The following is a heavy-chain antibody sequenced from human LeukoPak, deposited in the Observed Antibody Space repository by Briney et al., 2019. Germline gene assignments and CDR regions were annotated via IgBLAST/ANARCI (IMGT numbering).Heavy chain of an antibody. CDR3: ARDSDPYYYGSGTYFDY. CDR2: VYHSGST. J-gene: IGHJ4*02. CDR1: DYSISSGYY. D-gene: IGHD3-10*01. V-gene: IGHV4-38-2*02. Sequence: PSETLSLTCTVSDYSISSGYYWAWIRQPPGKGLEWIGSVYHSGSTYFNPSLKSRFTISVDTSKNQFSLRLTSVTAADTATYYCARDSDPYYYGSGTYFDYWGQGALVTVSS.